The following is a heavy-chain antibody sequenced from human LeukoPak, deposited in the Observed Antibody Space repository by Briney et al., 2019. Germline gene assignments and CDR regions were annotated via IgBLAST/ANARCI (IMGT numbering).Heavy chain of an antibody. D-gene: IGHD3-10*01. Sequence: ETLSLTCTVSGGSISSYYWGWIRQPAGKGLEGIGRIYTSGSTNYNPSLNSRVTMSVDTSKNQFTLKLSSVTAADTAVYYCAREGPLLWFGEISNWFDPWGQGTLVTVSS. CDR2: IYTSGST. CDR3: AREGPLLWFGEISNWFDP. CDR1: GGSISSYY. J-gene: IGHJ5*02. V-gene: IGHV4-4*07.